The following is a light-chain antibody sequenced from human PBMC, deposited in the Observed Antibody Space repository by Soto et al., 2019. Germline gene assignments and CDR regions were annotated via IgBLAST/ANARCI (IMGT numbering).Light chain of an antibody. CDR1: QSVAKD. CDR3: HQYNKWPRT. CDR2: DAS. Sequence: EIVMTHSPATLSVAPVEGATLSCRPSQSVAKDLAWSRQKPGQAPSLLVYDASTRATGVPARFSGSGSGTEFTLTITSLQSEDFAVYFCHQYNKWPRTFGRGTKVDIK. J-gene: IGKJ1*01. V-gene: IGKV3-15*01.